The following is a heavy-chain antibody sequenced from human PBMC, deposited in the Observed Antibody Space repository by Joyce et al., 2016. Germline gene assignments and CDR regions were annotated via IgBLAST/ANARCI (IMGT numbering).Heavy chain of an antibody. CDR2: MDSDGGLR. CDR1: GFTFTDYK. V-gene: IGHV3-74*01. CDR3: ARDRFGTSSPRNYYGMDV. Sequence: EVQLVESGGGLVQPGESLRLSCAASGFTFTDYKMNWVRQAPGKGPVWVSRMDSDGGLRTNADSVKGRFTISRDNAKNTLYLEANSLRAEDAAIYYCARDRFGTSSPRNYYGMDVWGQGITVTVS. D-gene: IGHD3-3*01. J-gene: IGHJ6*02.